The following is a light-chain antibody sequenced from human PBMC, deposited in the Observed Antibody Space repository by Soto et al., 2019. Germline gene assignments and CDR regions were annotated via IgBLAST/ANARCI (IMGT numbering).Light chain of an antibody. Sequence: QSVLTQPASVSGSPGQSITISCTGTSSDVGGYNYVSWYQQHPGKAPKLMIYEVSNRPSGVSNRFSGSKSGNTASLTISGLQAEDEADYYCSSYTSSQHRVFGTGTKRTVL. CDR3: SSYTSSQHRV. CDR2: EVS. V-gene: IGLV2-14*01. CDR1: SSDVGGYNY. J-gene: IGLJ1*01.